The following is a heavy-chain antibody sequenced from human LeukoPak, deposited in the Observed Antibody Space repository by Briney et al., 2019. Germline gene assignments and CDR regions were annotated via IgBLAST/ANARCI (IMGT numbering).Heavy chain of an antibody. Sequence: SETLSLTRNVSGSSISSYYWSWIRQPPGEGLEWIGYFYHSGGTNYNPSLKGRATISVGTSKNEVSPKLRSVTAADTAVYYCARGASSSWYSLWKFWGQGTLVTVSS. J-gene: IGHJ4*02. CDR1: GSSISSYY. CDR3: ARGASSSWYSLWKF. D-gene: IGHD6-13*01. V-gene: IGHV4-59*01. CDR2: FYHSGGT.